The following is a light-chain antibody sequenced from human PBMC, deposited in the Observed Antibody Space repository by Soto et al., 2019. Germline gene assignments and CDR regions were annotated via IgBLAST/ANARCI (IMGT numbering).Light chain of an antibody. Sequence: EIVLTQSPATLSLSPGERATLSCRASQSVGYHLAWYQQKPGQAPRLLIYDASIRATGIPDRSGGSGSGTDFTLTISRLEPEDFAVYYCQQYGDSPLFGPGTKVDIK. V-gene: IGKV3-20*01. J-gene: IGKJ3*01. CDR2: DAS. CDR1: QSVGYH. CDR3: QQYGDSPL.